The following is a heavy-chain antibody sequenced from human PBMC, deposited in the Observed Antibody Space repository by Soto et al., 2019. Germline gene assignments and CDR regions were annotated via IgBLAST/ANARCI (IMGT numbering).Heavy chain of an antibody. CDR3: AHRHDLGGFDI. Sequence: QITLKESGPTLVKPTQTLTLTCTFSGFSLNTRAVGVGWIRQPPGKALEWLALINWNDDERYSPSLKDRLTIAKDTPRNHVVLTMTNVDPVDTATYYCAHRHDLGGFDIWGPGTTVTVSS. V-gene: IGHV2-5*01. J-gene: IGHJ3*02. D-gene: IGHD2-15*01. CDR2: INWNDDE. CDR1: GFSLNTRAVG.